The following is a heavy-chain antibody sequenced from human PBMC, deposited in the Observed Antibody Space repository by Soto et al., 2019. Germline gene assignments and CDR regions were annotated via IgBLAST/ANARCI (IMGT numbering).Heavy chain of an antibody. CDR1: GGSISSYY. D-gene: IGHD2-2*01. J-gene: IGHJ4*02. CDR3: ASCSSSTSCYGGFFDY. Sequence: PSETLSLTCTVSGGSISSYYWSWIRQPPGKGLEWIGYIYYSGSTNYNPSLKSRVTISVDTSKNQFSLKLSSVTAADTAVYYCASCSSSTSCYGGFFDYWGQGTLVTVSS. V-gene: IGHV4-59*01. CDR2: IYYSGST.